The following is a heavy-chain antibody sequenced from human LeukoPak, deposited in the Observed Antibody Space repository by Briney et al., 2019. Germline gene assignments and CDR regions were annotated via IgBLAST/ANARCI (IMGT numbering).Heavy chain of an antibody. V-gene: IGHV1-69*13. D-gene: IGHD1-26*01. CDR2: IIPIFGTA. J-gene: IGHJ4*02. CDR3: ARARRPFQENKWELPY. Sequence: ASVKVSCKASGGTFSSYAISWVRQAPGQGLEWMGGIIPIFGTANYAQKFQGRVTITADESTSTAYMELSSLRSEDTAVYYCARARRPFQENKWELPYWGQGTLVTVSS. CDR1: GGTFSSYA.